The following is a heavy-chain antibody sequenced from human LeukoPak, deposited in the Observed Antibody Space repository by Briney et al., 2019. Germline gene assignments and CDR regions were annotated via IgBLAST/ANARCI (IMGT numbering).Heavy chain of an antibody. CDR1: GFTFSNAW. CDR2: IKSKTDGGTT. Sequence: GGSLRLSCAASGFTFSNAWMSWVRQAPGKGPEWVGSIKSKTDGGTTDYAAPVKGRFTISRDDSKNTLYLQMNSLKTEDTAVYYCTQYTYGFFQYWGQGTLVTVSS. V-gene: IGHV3-15*01. CDR3: TQYTYGFFQY. D-gene: IGHD5-18*01. J-gene: IGHJ4*02.